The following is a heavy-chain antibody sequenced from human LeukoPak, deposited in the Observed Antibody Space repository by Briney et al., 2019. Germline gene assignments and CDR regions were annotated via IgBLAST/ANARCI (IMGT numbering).Heavy chain of an antibody. V-gene: IGHV1-18*01. CDR3: ARVRAYYYDSSGYYWPSGFDY. CDR1: GYTFTSYD. J-gene: IGHJ4*02. D-gene: IGHD3-22*01. CDR2: ISAYNGNT. Sequence: GASVKVSCKASGYTFTSYDINWVRQATGQGLEWMGWISAYNGNTNYAQKLQGRVTMTTDTSTSTAYMELRSLRSDDTAVYYCARVRAYYYDSSGYYWPSGFDYWGQGTLVTVSS.